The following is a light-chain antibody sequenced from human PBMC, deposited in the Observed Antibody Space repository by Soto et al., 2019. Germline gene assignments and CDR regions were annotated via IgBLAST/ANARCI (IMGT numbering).Light chain of an antibody. CDR1: QNLGSTF. Sequence: EIVLTQSPGTLSLSPGERATLSCRASQNLGSTFLAWYQQKPGQAPRLLIHGASSRATDIPDRFSGSGSGTDFTLTINRLEPEDFAVYYCQQYVSSPRTFGQGTKVEIK. V-gene: IGKV3-20*01. J-gene: IGKJ1*01. CDR2: GAS. CDR3: QQYVSSPRT.